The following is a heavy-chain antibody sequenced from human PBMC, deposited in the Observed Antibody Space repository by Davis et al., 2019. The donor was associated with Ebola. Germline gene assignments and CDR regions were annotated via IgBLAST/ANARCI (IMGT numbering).Heavy chain of an antibody. V-gene: IGHV1-69*06. J-gene: IGHJ4*02. CDR2: IIPIFGTA. D-gene: IGHD3-22*01. Sequence: SVKVSCKASGGTFSSYAISWVRQAPGQGLEWMGGIIPIFGTANYAQKFQDRLTITADRSTNTAYMDLSSLKSEDTATYFCAREQIGESDYWGQGTLVTVSS. CDR3: AREQIGESDY. CDR1: GGTFSSYA.